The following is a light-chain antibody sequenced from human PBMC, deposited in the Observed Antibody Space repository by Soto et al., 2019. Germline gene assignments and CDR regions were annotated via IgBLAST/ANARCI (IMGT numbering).Light chain of an antibody. J-gene: IGLJ1*01. CDR3: TSYTNSRTFYV. CDR1: SNDVGGYNH. CDR2: DVS. Sequence: QSVLTQPASVSGSPGQYITISCTRTSNDVGGYNHVPWYQQHPGKAPKLMIYDVSNRPSGVSNRFSGSKSGNTASLTISGLQAEDEADYYCTSYTNSRTFYVFGTGTKVTVL. V-gene: IGLV2-14*01.